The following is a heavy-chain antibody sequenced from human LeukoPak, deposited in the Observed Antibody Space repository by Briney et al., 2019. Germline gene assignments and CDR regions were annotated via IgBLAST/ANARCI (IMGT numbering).Heavy chain of an antibody. CDR1: GYTFTGHY. D-gene: IGHD4-17*01. CDR2: INPNSGGT. Sequence: ASVKVSCKASGYTFTGHYIHWVRQAPGQGLESMGWINPNSGGTNYEQKFQGWVIMTRDTSISTAYMELSSLRYDDTAVYYCARHMTTANNWFDPWGQGTLVTVSS. J-gene: IGHJ5*02. CDR3: ARHMTTANNWFDP. V-gene: IGHV1-2*04.